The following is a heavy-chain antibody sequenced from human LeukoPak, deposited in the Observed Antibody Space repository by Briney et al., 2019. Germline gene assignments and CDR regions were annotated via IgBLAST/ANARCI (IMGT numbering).Heavy chain of an antibody. CDR2: IHYSGST. D-gene: IGHD5-18*01. V-gene: IGHV4-59*01. Sequence: PSETLSLTCTVSGGSISSYYWSWIRQPPGKGLEWIGYIHYSGSTDYNPSLKSRVTISVDTSKNQFSLKLSSVTAADTAVYYCARGRIARLPYFDYWGQGTLVTVSS. J-gene: IGHJ4*02. CDR3: ARGRIARLPYFDY. CDR1: GGSISSYY.